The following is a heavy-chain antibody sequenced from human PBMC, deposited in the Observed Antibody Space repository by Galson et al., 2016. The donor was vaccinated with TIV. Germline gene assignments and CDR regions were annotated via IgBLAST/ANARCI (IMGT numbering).Heavy chain of an antibody. J-gene: IGHJ2*01. D-gene: IGHD2-21*02. Sequence: QSGAEVKKPGESLKISCKGSGYSFTNNWIGWVRQMPGKGLEWMGSIYPGDSATRYSPSFHGQVTISADQSISTAYLQWSSVKASDTTMYYCATSRGFVCGGVCYSEWYFDLWGRGTLVTVSS. CDR1: GYSFTNNW. CDR2: IYPGDSAT. V-gene: IGHV5-51*01. CDR3: ATSRGFVCGGVCYSEWYFDL.